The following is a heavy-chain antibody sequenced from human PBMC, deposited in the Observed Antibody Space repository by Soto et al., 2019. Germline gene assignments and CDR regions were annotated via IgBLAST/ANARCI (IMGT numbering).Heavy chain of an antibody. CDR3: ARRPYLSAYSFDY. D-gene: IGHD3-16*01. Sequence: QITLKESGPTLVKPTETLTLTCTFSGFSLSTAGVGVGWIRQPPGKTVEWLALIFWDDDNRYNPSLKTRVTVTKDTSKDQVLLTMTNMDPVDTATYYCARRPYLSAYSFDYWGQGILVTVSS. J-gene: IGHJ4*02. CDR1: GFSLSTAGVG. V-gene: IGHV2-5*02. CDR2: IFWDDDN.